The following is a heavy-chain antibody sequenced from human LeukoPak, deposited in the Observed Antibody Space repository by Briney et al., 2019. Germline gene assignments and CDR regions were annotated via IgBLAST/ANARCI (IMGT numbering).Heavy chain of an antibody. CDR2: ISSSSSYI. J-gene: IGHJ6*04. Sequence: GGSLRLSCAASGFTFSSYSMNWVRQAPGKGLEWVSSISSSSSYIYYADSVKGRFTISRDNAKNSLYLQMNSLRAEDTAVYYCARDLRSMVGGVFDGMYVWGKGTTVTVSS. D-gene: IGHD3-10*01. CDR1: GFTFSSYS. CDR3: ARDLRSMVGGVFDGMYV. V-gene: IGHV3-21*01.